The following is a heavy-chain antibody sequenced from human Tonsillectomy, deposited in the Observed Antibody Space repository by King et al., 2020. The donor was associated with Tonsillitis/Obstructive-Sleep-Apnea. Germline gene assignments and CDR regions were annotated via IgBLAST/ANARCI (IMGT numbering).Heavy chain of an antibody. V-gene: IGHV1-46*01. CDR2: INPSDSCK. CDR1: GYTFPRNY. J-gene: IGHJ4*02. D-gene: IGHD2-15*01. CDR3: VRDDKDGRHFDY. Sequence: VQLVQSGAEVKKPGASVKVSFKASGYTFPRNYIHWVRRAPGQGLEWMVRINPSDSCKTYAPKFQGRFTMTRDTSTSTVNMELSSLTSEDTAVYYCVRDDKDGRHFDYWGQGSLVTVSS.